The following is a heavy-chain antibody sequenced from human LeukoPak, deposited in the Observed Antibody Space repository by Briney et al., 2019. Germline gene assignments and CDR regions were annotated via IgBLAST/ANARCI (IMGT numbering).Heavy chain of an antibody. Sequence: PSETLSLTCAVSGGSISSGGYSWSWIRQPPGKGLEWIGYIYHSGSTYYNPSLKSRVTISVDRSKNRFSLKLSSVTAADTAVYYCARGEGLGGWSYYFDYWGQGTLVTVSS. CDR3: ARGEGLGGWSYYFDY. CDR2: IYHSGST. J-gene: IGHJ4*02. D-gene: IGHD4-23*01. CDR1: GGSISSGGYS. V-gene: IGHV4-30-2*01.